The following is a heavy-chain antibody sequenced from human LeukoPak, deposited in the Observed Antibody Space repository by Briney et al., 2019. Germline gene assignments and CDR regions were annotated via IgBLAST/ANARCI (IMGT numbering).Heavy chain of an antibody. V-gene: IGHV1-2*02. J-gene: IGHJ4*02. D-gene: IGHD3-10*01. CDR3: ARPPWGSGSYLARIDY. CDR1: GYTLTGYH. Sequence: GASVKVSCKASGYTLTGYHMHWVRQAPGQGLEWMGWINPNSGGTNYAQKFQGRVTMTRDTSISTAYMELRRLRSDDTAVYYCARPPWGSGSYLARIDYWGQGTLVTVSS. CDR2: INPNSGGT.